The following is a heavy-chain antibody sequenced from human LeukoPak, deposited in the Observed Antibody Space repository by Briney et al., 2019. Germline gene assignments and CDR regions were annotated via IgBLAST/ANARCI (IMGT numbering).Heavy chain of an antibody. V-gene: IGHV1-69*05. CDR2: IIPIFGTA. CDR1: GGTFSSYA. CDR3: ARDLPPIVGASGSEIHYMDV. J-gene: IGHJ6*03. Sequence: GASVKVSCKASGGTFSSYAISWVRQAPGQGLEWMGGIIPIFGTANYAQKFQGRVTITTDESTSTAYMELSSLRSEDTAVYYCARDLPPIVGASGSEIHYMDVWGKGTTVTVSS. D-gene: IGHD1-26*01.